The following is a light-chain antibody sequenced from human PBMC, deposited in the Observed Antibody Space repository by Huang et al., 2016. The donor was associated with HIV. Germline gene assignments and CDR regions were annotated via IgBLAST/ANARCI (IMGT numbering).Light chain of an antibody. CDR1: QSVFSTSTNKDY. Sequence: DIVMTQSPDSLAVSLGERATLNCRSSQSVFSTSTNKDYLGWFQQKPGKPPKLLLFWASTREAGGPERFSGSGSGTHFTLTIDNLEAEDAAIYYCQQYYRSPQTFGQGTRVEVK. CDR2: WAS. CDR3: QQYYRSPQT. V-gene: IGKV4-1*01. J-gene: IGKJ1*01.